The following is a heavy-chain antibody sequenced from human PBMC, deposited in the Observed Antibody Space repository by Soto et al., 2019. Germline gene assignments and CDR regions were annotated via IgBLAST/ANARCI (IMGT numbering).Heavy chain of an antibody. CDR1: GDSVSSGRDF. V-gene: IGHV4-31*03. J-gene: IGHJ4*02. Sequence: QVQLQESGPGLVKPSQTLSLTCKVSGDSVSSGRDFWSWIRQHPGMALEWIGYISYSGTTYYTPSLRSRVSISIDTPQTQFSLRLDSVTAADTDVYYCARVRPMLGAKTFFDYCGQGTRVAVSS. CDR3: ARVRPMLGAKTFFDY. CDR2: ISYSGTT. D-gene: IGHD1-26*01.